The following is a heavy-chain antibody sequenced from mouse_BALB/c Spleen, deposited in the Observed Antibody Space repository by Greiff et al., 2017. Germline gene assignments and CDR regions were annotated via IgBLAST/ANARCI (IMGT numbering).Heavy chain of an antibody. CDR2: ISTYYGNT. J-gene: IGHJ4*01. Sequence: QVQLKQSGPELVRPGVSVKISCKGSSYTFTDYAMHWVKQSHAKSLEWIGVISTYYGNTNYNQKFKGKATMTVDKSSSTAYMELARLTSEDSAVYYCARSYDYDDYAMDYWGQGTSVTVSS. CDR3: ARSYDYDDYAMDY. D-gene: IGHD2-4*01. CDR1: SYTFTDYA. V-gene: IGHV1-67*01.